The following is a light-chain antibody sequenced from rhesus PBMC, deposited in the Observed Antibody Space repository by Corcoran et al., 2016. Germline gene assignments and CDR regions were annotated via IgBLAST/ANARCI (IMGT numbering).Light chain of an antibody. Sequence: QAALTQSPSVSGSPGQSVTISCTGPSSDIGGYNRVSWYQQHPGKAPKLMIYEVSKRPSGVSDRFSGSKSGNTASLIISGLQAEDEADYYCSSYASSRAYIFGAGTRLTVL. J-gene: IGLJ1*01. V-gene: IGLV2-13*02. CDR1: SSDIGGYNR. CDR3: SSYASSRAYI. CDR2: EVS.